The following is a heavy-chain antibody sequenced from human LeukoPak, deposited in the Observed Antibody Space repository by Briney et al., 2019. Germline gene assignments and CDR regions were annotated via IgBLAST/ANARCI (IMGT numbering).Heavy chain of an antibody. J-gene: IGHJ5*02. CDR3: SRGSGIAAVGRGNWFDP. Sequence: ASVKVSCKASGYTFSGYYMHWVRQAPGQGLEWMGWINPNSGDTKYPQRFQGRVTMTTDTSISTAYMELSGLRSDDTAIYYCSRGSGIAAVGRGNWFDPWGQGTLVTVSS. CDR2: INPNSGDT. V-gene: IGHV1-2*02. D-gene: IGHD6-25*01. CDR1: GYTFSGYY.